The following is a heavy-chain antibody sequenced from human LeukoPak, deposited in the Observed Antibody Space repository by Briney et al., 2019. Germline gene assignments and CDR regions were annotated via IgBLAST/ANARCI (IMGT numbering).Heavy chain of an antibody. CDR1: GFTFSSYG. Sequence: GGSLRLSCAASGFTFSSYGMYWVRQAPGKGLEWVAFIRYDGSNKHYADSVKGRFTISRDNSKNTLYLQMNSLRAEDTAVYYCAKGSVQRIYYYYMDVWGKGTTVTVSS. D-gene: IGHD1-1*01. CDR3: AKGSVQRIYYYYMDV. CDR2: IRYDGSNK. V-gene: IGHV3-30*02. J-gene: IGHJ6*03.